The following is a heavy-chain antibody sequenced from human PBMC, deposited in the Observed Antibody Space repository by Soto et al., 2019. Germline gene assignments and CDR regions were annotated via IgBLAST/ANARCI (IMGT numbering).Heavy chain of an antibody. V-gene: IGHV4-30-4*01. Sequence: QVQLQESGPGLVKPSQTLSLTCTVSGGSISSGDYYWSWIRQSPGKGLEYIGYIYYSGSTYYNPSLKSRVIISVDTSKHQFSMKLSSVTAADTAVYYCARAWYYYYYGMDVWGQGPTVTVSS. CDR2: IYYSGST. CDR1: GGSISSGDYY. J-gene: IGHJ6*02. CDR3: ARAWYYYYYGMDV.